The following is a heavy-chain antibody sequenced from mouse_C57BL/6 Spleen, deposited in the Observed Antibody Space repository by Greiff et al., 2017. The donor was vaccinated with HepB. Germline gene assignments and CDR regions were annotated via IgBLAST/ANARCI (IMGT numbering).Heavy chain of an antibody. CDR2: IDPENGDT. D-gene: IGHD2-3*01. Sequence: EVQLQQSGAELVRPGASVKLSCTASGFNIKDDYMHWVKQRPEQGLEWIGWIDPENGDTEYASKFQGKATITADTSSNTAYLQLSSLTSEDTAVYYCTTSMGTTCAYWGQVTLVTVAA. CDR1: GFNIKDDY. V-gene: IGHV14-4*01. J-gene: IGHJ3*01. CDR3: TTSMGTTCAY.